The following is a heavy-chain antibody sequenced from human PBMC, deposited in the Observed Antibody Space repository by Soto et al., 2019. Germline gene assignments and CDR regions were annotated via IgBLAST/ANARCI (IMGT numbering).Heavy chain of an antibody. D-gene: IGHD6-13*01. V-gene: IGHV3-7*01. J-gene: IGHJ6*02. Sequence: EVQLAESGGGLVQPGGSLRLSCVDSGFTFSSYWMSWVRQARVKGLEWVGNIKQDGSEENYVDSVKGRFTISRDNAKNSMYLQMNSLRAEDTAVYYCARIAASGRGWDVWGQGTTVVVSS. CDR2: IKQDGSEE. CDR3: ARIAASGRGWDV. CDR1: GFTFSSYW.